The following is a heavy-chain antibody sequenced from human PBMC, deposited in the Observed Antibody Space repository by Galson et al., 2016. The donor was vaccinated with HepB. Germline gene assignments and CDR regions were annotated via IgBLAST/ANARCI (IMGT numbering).Heavy chain of an antibody. V-gene: IGHV1-69*08. CDR3: ARVLREWLVDLPFDY. J-gene: IGHJ4*02. Sequence: SCKASGGTFSTYTISWVRQAPGHGLEWMGRIIPIFGTTNYAQKFQGRFTITADKSTSTAYMELSSLRSEDTAMYYCARVLREWLVDLPFDYWGQGTLVTVSS. D-gene: IGHD6-19*01. CDR1: GGTFSTYT. CDR2: IIPIFGTT.